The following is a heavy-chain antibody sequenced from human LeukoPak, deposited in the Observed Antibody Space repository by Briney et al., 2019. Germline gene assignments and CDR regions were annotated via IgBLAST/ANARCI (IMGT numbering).Heavy chain of an antibody. J-gene: IGHJ4*02. CDR2: ISAYNGNT. Sequence: ASVKVSCKASGYTFTSYGISWVRQAPGQGLEWMGWISAYNGNTNYAQKLQDRVTMTTDTSTSTAYMELRSLRSDDTAVYYCARERAVQGYCSGGSCYINDYWGQGTLVTVSS. D-gene: IGHD2-15*01. V-gene: IGHV1-18*01. CDR1: GYTFTSYG. CDR3: ARERAVQGYCSGGSCYINDY.